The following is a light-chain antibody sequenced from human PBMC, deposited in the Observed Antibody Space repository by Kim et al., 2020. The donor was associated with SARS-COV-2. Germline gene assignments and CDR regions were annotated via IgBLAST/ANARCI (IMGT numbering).Light chain of an antibody. CDR3: KQALQTPLT. J-gene: IGKJ4*01. V-gene: IGKV2-28*01. Sequence: DIVMTQSPLSLPVTPGEPASISCRSSQSLLHSNGYNYLDWYLQKPGQSPQLLIYLGSNRASGVPDRFSGSGSGTDFTLKISRVEADDVGVYYCKQALQTPLTFGGGTKVDIK. CDR1: QSLLHSNGYNY. CDR2: LGS.